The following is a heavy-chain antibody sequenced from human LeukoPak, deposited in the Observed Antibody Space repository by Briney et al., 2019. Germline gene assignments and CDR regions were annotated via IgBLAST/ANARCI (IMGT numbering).Heavy chain of an antibody. J-gene: IGHJ3*02. V-gene: IGHV3-48*03. Sequence: GGSLRLSCAASGFAFSSYEMNWVRQAPGKGLEWVSYISSSGSTIYYADSVKGRFTISRDNAKNSLYLQMNSLRAEDTAVYYCASPSSSDAFDIWGQGTMVTVSS. CDR1: GFAFSSYE. CDR2: ISSSGSTI. CDR3: ASPSSSDAFDI.